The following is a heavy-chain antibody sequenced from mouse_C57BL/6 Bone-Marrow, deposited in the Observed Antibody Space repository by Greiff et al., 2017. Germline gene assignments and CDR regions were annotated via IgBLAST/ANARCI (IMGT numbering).Heavy chain of an antibody. J-gene: IGHJ1*03. V-gene: IGHV1-55*01. CDR3: ARGEIYYDSWYFDV. CDR2: IYPGSGST. D-gene: IGHD2-4*01. Sequence: QVQLQQPGAELVKPGASVKMSCKASGYTFTSYWITWVKQRPGQGLEWIGDIYPGSGSTNYNEKFKSKATLTVDTSSSTAYMQLSSLTSEDSAVYNCARGEIYYDSWYFDVWGTGTTVTVSS. CDR1: GYTFTSYW.